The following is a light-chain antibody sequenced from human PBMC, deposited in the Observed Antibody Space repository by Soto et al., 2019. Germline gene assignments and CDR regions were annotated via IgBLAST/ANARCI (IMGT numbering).Light chain of an antibody. J-gene: IGKJ1*01. CDR1: QDIGTY. Sequence: AIRMTQSPSSFSASTGDRVSITCRATQDIGTYLAWYQQIPVKSPKLLIYDASTLQTGVPSRFSGSGSGTDFTLTISYLQSEDFVTYYCQQFYKYPRTFGQGTKLEIK. V-gene: IGKV1-8*01. CDR2: DAS. CDR3: QQFYKYPRT.